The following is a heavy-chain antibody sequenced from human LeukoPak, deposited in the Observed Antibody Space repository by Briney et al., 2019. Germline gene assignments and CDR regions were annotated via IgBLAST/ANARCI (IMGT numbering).Heavy chain of an antibody. V-gene: IGHV3-21*01. Sequence: PGGSLRLSCVASGLTLSQSSLNWVRQAPGKGLEWVSFISGSSGRIYYADSLKGRFTISRDNAKNSLYLQMNSLRAEDTAVYYCARAAVSRDAFDIWGQGTMVTVSS. J-gene: IGHJ3*02. CDR2: ISGSSGRI. CDR3: ARAAVSRDAFDI. CDR1: GLTLSQSS.